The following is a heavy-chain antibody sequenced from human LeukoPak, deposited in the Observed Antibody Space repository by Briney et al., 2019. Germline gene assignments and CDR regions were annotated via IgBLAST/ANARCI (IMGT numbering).Heavy chain of an antibody. V-gene: IGHV4-34*01. CDR3: ARDRIGSGWYALSAVDV. D-gene: IGHD6-13*01. CDR2: MNHSGST. J-gene: IGHJ6*02. CDR1: GGSFSGYY. Sequence: SETLSLTCAVYGGSFSGYYWSWIRQPPGKGLEWIGEMNHSGSTNYNPSLKSRVTISVDTSKNQFSLKLSSVTAADTAVYYCARDRIGSGWYALSAVDVWGQGTTVTVSS.